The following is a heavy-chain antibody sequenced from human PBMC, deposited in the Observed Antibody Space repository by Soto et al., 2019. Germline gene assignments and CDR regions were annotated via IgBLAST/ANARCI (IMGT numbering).Heavy chain of an antibody. CDR1: GGSISSGENF. CDR2: IHHSGST. Sequence: SETLSLTCTVSGGSISSGENFWNWIRQSPGKGLEWIGYIHHSGSTYYNPSLKSRLTISVDTSKNQISLKLNSVTAADTAVYYCARDTGTYPYYFDYWGQGXLVTVSS. V-gene: IGHV4-30-4*01. J-gene: IGHJ4*02. D-gene: IGHD1-26*01. CDR3: ARDTGTYPYYFDY.